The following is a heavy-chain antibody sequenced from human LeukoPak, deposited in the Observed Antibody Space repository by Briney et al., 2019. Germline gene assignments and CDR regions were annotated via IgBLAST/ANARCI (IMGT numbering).Heavy chain of an antibody. J-gene: IGHJ4*02. Sequence: PGRCLRLSRAASGFTFSTNWMSSVRQAPGKGLEWVANIKQEGSEKYYVDSVKGRFTISRDNAKNSLYLQMNTLRAEDTAVYYCARLGGVSYSSGFSPFFDYWGQGTLVTVSS. V-gene: IGHV3-7*04. CDR1: GFTFSTNW. CDR2: IKQEGSEK. CDR3: ARLGGVSYSSGFSPFFDY. D-gene: IGHD3-22*01.